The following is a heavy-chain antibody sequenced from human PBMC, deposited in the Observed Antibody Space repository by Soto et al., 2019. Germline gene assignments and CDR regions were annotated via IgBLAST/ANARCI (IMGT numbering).Heavy chain of an antibody. D-gene: IGHD6-19*01. Sequence: GGSLRLSCAASGFTFSSYAMSWVRQAPGKGLEWVSAISGSGGSTYYADSVKGRFTISRDNSKNTLYLQMNSLRAEDTAVYYCAKDSSGWYLRENWFDPWGQGTLVTVSS. J-gene: IGHJ5*02. V-gene: IGHV3-23*01. CDR1: GFTFSSYA. CDR3: AKDSSGWYLRENWFDP. CDR2: ISGSGGST.